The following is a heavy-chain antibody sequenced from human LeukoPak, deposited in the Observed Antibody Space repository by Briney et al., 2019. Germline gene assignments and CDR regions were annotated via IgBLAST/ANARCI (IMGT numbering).Heavy chain of an antibody. CDR2: INHSGST. D-gene: IGHD2-2*01. V-gene: IGHV4-34*01. CDR3: ARGQPWFDP. CDR1: GGSFSGYY. Sequence: SETLSHTCAVYGGSFSGYYWSWIRQPPGKGLEWIGEINHSGSTNYNPSLKSRVTISVDTSKNQFSLKLSSVTAADTAVYYCARGQPWFDPWGQGTLVTVSS. J-gene: IGHJ5*02.